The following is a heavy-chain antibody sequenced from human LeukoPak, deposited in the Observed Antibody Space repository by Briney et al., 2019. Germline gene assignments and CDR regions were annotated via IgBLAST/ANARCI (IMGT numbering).Heavy chain of an antibody. CDR3: AKNRQSSSCDFDY. J-gene: IGHJ4*02. CDR1: GLTFSVYT. CDR2: ISSSSSFI. V-gene: IGHV3-21*01. D-gene: IGHD6-6*01. Sequence: GGSLRLSCAASGLTFSVYTMNWVRQAPGKGLEWVSSISSSSSFISYADSVKGRFTISRDNAKDSLFLQMSDLRADDTAVYYCAKNRQSSSCDFDYWGQGTLVTVSS.